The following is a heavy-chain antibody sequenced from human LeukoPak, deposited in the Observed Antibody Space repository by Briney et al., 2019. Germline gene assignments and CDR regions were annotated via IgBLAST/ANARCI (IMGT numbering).Heavy chain of an antibody. V-gene: IGHV3-23*01. J-gene: IGHJ5*02. D-gene: IGHD6-13*01. Sequence: PTGGSLRLSCAASGFTVSSNYMNWVRQAPGKGLEWVSGISGSGGSNYYAESVKGRFTISRDNSKNTLYLQMNSLRAEDTAVYYCAKDSDELIAAAYNWFDPWGQGTLVTVSS. CDR3: AKDSDELIAAAYNWFDP. CDR2: ISGSGGSN. CDR1: GFTVSSNY.